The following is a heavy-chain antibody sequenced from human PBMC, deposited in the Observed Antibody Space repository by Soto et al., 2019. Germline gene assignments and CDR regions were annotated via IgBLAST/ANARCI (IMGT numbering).Heavy chain of an antibody. Sequence: GASVKVSCKASGYTFTSYYMHWVRQAPGQGLEWMGIINPSGGSTSYAQKFQGRVTMTRDTSTSTVYMELSSLRSEDTAVYYCARLGTYYYDRSGYYPHDAFDIWGQGTMVTVSS. CDR3: ARLGTYYYDRSGYYPHDAFDI. CDR1: GYTFTSYY. J-gene: IGHJ3*02. D-gene: IGHD3-22*01. V-gene: IGHV1-46*01. CDR2: INPSGGST.